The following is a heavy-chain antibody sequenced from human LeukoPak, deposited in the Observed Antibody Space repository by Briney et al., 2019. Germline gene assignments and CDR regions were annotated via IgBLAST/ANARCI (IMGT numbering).Heavy chain of an antibody. D-gene: IGHD1-26*01. Sequence: GGSLRLSCAASGFTFSSYAMSWVRQAPGKGLGWVSTISGRGIKTYYADSVKGQFTISRDNSKNTVYLQMNNLRVEDTAVYYCAKGSSGSYYVSDYWGQGTLVTVSS. J-gene: IGHJ4*02. CDR3: AKGSSGSYYVSDY. CDR1: GFTFSSYA. V-gene: IGHV3-23*01. CDR2: ISGRGIKT.